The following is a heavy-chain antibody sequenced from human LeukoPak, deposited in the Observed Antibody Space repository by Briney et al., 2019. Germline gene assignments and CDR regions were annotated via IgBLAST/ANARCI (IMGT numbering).Heavy chain of an antibody. V-gene: IGHV1-8*01. CDR1: GYTFTNYA. CDR3: ARVPDLGYCSGGSCYRFDF. CDR2: INPNSGKT. D-gene: IGHD2-15*01. J-gene: IGHJ4*02. Sequence: ASVKVSCKASGYTFTNYAINWVRQGTGQGLEWMGWINPNSGKTGYAQKFHGRVTMTRSDYTDTAYMELSRLTSEDTAVYYCARVPDLGYCSGGSCYRFDFWGQGTLVTVSS.